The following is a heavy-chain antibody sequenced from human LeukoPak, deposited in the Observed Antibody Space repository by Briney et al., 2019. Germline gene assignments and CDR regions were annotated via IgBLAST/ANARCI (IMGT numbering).Heavy chain of an antibody. CDR3: ARVGSLRGSDYYYGMDV. CDR2: IIPIFGTA. CDR1: VGTFSSYG. Sequence: GASVKLSCKSSVGTFSSYGISWVRQAPGQGLEWMGGIIPIFGTANYAQKFQGRVTITADESTSTAYMELSSLRSEDTAVYYCARVGSLRGSDYYYGMDVWGKGTTVTVSS. V-gene: IGHV1-69*13. D-gene: IGHD3-16*01. J-gene: IGHJ6*04.